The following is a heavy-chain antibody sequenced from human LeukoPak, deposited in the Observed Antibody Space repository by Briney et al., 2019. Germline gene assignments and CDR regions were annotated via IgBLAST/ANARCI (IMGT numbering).Heavy chain of an antibody. V-gene: IGHV3-64*01. D-gene: IGHD2-15*01. J-gene: IGHJ4*02. CDR3: ARQYCSGGSCHSSDY. Sequence: PGGSLRLSCAASGFTFSTYGMHWVRQAPGKGLEYVSAITSNGGSSYYANSVKGRFTISRDNSKNTLYLQMGSLRAEDTAVYYCARQYCSGGSCHSSDYWGQGTLVSVS. CDR1: GFTFSTYG. CDR2: ITSNGGSS.